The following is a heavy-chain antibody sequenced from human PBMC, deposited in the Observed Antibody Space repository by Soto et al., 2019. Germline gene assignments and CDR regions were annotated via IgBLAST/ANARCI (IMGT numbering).Heavy chain of an antibody. Sequence: QVQLQESGPGLVKPSQTLSLTCTVSGGSINSGGYYWSWIRQHPGKGLEWIGYIYYSGSTYYNPSLTNRLTISLDTSKNQFSLKLSSVTAADTAVYYCARGGYGDYNWFDPWRQGTLVTFSS. J-gene: IGHJ5*02. V-gene: IGHV4-31*03. CDR1: GGSINSGGYY. CDR3: ARGGYGDYNWFDP. CDR2: IYYSGST. D-gene: IGHD4-17*01.